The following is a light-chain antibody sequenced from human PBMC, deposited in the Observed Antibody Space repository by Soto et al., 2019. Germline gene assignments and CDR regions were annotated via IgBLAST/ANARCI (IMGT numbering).Light chain of an antibody. CDR2: GAY. CDR1: QSLDNK. V-gene: IGKV3-15*01. CDR3: QQYNGWPRT. J-gene: IGKJ2*01. Sequence: IVMTQSPATLSVSPGERATLSCRASQSLDNKIAWYQQKPGQAPRLLMYGAYSRATGIPARFSGSGFGTEFTLTISSLQSEDFAVYYCQQYNGWPRTFGQGTKLEIK.